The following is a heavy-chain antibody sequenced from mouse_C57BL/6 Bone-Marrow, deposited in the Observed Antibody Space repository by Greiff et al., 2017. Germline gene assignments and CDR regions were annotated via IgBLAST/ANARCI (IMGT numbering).Heavy chain of an antibody. V-gene: IGHV1-64*01. D-gene: IGHD2-4*01. J-gene: IGHJ4*01. CDR2: MHPNGGSP. Sequence: QVQLQQPGAELVKPGASVKLSCKASGYTFTNYWMHWVKQRPGQGLEWIGMMHPNGGSPDYNEKFKSEATLSVDKSSRTAYMELSSRTSEDSAVYYCARSLDYDYYTMDYWGQGTSVTVSS. CDR3: ARSLDYDYYTMDY. CDR1: GYTFTNYW.